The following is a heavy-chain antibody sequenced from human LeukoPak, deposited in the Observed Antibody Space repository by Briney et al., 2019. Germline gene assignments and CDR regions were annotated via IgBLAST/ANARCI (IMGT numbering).Heavy chain of an antibody. CDR3: ARASRGSPDDDC. V-gene: IGHV3-74*01. CDR1: GFTFSNYW. Sequence: GGSLRLSCAASGFTFSNYWMHWVRQAPGKGLVWASRINSDGINTSYADSVKGRFTISRDNAKNTLNLQMNSLRAEDTAVYYCARASRGSPDDDCWGQGTLVTVSS. J-gene: IGHJ4*02. D-gene: IGHD5-24*01. CDR2: INSDGINT.